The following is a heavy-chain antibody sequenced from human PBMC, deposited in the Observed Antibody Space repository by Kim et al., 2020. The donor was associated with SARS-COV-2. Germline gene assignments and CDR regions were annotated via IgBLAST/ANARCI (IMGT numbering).Heavy chain of an antibody. CDR3: ASGIAAAYDY. Sequence: SKKCYCNSVKGRFTISRDKSKHTLYLQMNSLRAEDTAVYYCASGIAAAYDYWGQGTLVTVSS. CDR2: SKK. J-gene: IGHJ4*02. V-gene: IGHV3-33*01. D-gene: IGHD6-13*01.